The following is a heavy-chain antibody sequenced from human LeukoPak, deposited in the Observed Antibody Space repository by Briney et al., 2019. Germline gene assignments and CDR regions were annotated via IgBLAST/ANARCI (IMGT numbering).Heavy chain of an antibody. CDR2: LYNGGNT. D-gene: IGHD3-10*02. Sequence: GGSLRLSCAVSGFTVSSNYMSWVRQAPGKGLEWVSVLYNGGNTYYADSVKGRFTVSRDNSKNTLYLQMNSLRAEDTAVYYCARGSYYDVLGPDDYWGQGTLVTVSS. J-gene: IGHJ4*02. CDR3: ARGSYYDVLGPDDY. V-gene: IGHV3-53*01. CDR1: GFTVSSNY.